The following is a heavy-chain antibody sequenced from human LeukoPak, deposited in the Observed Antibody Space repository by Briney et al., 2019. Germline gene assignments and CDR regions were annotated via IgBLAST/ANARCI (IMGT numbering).Heavy chain of an antibody. D-gene: IGHD6-19*01. Sequence: PGGSLRLACAPSGFTFSSYWMDWVRQAPGKALEWVANIKQDGSEKYYVDSVKGRFTISRDNAKNSLYLQMNSLRAEDTAVYYCASFPRAVAGTIRDYWGQGTLVTVSS. V-gene: IGHV3-7*01. CDR2: IKQDGSEK. J-gene: IGHJ4*02. CDR1: GFTFSSYW. CDR3: ASFPRAVAGTIRDY.